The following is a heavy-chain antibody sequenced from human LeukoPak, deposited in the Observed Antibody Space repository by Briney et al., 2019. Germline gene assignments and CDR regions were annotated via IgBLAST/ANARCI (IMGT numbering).Heavy chain of an antibody. CDR2: IIPIFGTA. CDR3: ARPHGSGLASWFDP. J-gene: IGHJ5*02. D-gene: IGHD3/OR15-3a*01. Sequence: ASVKVSCKASGGTCSSYAISWGRQAPGQGLEWMGGIIPIFGTANYAQKFQGRVTITTDESTSTAYMELSSLRSEDTAVYYCARPHGSGLASWFDPWGQGTLVTVSS. V-gene: IGHV1-69*05. CDR1: GGTCSSYA.